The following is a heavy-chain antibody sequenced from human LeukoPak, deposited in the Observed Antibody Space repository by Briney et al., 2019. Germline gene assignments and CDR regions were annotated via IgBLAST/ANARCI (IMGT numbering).Heavy chain of an antibody. CDR3: ARDFGTYYYDSSGYPGH. Sequence: ASVKVSCKASGYTFTGYYMHWVRQAPGQGLEWMGWINPNSGGTNYAQKFQGRVTMTRDTSISTAYMERSRLRSDDTAVYYCARDFGTYYYDSSGYPGHWGQGTLVTVSS. V-gene: IGHV1-2*02. CDR2: INPNSGGT. J-gene: IGHJ4*02. CDR1: GYTFTGYY. D-gene: IGHD3-22*01.